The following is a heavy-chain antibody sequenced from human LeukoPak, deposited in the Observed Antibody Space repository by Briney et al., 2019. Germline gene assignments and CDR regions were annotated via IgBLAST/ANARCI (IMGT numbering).Heavy chain of an antibody. D-gene: IGHD2-15*01. CDR2: IKKDGSEK. J-gene: IGHJ4*02. CDR3: TTDTWYSAGH. V-gene: IGHV3-7*03. CDR1: GFTFSDYF. Sequence: GGSLRLSCAASGFTFSDYFMHWIRQAPGKGLEWVAIIKKDGSEKYYVDSMKGRFTISRDNAKNSLFLQMNSLRAEDTAIYYCTTDTWYSAGHWGQGTLVTVSS.